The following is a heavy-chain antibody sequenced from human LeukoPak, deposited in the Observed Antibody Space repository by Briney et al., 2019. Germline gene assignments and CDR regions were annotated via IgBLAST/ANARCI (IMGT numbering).Heavy chain of an antibody. Sequence: QPGGSLRLSCAASGFTFSSYAMHWVRQAPGKGLEWVAVISYDGSNKYYADSVKGRFTISRDNSKNTLYLQMDSLRAEDTAVYYCARDSPDVWGQGTTVTVSS. CDR3: ARDSPDV. J-gene: IGHJ6*02. CDR2: ISYDGSNK. V-gene: IGHV3-30*04. CDR1: GFTFSSYA.